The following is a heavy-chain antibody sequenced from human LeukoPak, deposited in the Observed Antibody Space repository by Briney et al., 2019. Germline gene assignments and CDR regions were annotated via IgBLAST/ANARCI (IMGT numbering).Heavy chain of an antibody. J-gene: IGHJ4*02. Sequence: PGGSLRLSCAASGFTFSSYGMSWVRQAPGKGLEWVAAISGSGGGTYYADSVKGRLTISRDNSKNTLYLQMNSLRAEDTAVYYCAKAVTYYYDSSGYFDYWGQGTLVTVSS. D-gene: IGHD3-22*01. CDR1: GFTFSSYG. CDR3: AKAVTYYYDSSGYFDY. CDR2: ISGSGGGT. V-gene: IGHV3-23*01.